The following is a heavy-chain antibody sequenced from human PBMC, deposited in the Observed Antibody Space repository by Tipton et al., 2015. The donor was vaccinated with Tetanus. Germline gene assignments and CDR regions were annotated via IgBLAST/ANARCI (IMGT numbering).Heavy chain of an antibody. J-gene: IGHJ4*02. D-gene: IGHD3-10*01. CDR3: EAQRTSDDF. CDR1: GFTFSHFA. V-gene: IGHV3-23*01. Sequence: GALRLSCVAYGFTFSHFAVRWVRRAPGRGLEWVSSLSHDGGKIYYADFARGRFTISRDNSNNALFLQMDDLRAEDTAIYYCEAQRTSDDFWGQGTLVTASS. CDR2: LSHDGGKI.